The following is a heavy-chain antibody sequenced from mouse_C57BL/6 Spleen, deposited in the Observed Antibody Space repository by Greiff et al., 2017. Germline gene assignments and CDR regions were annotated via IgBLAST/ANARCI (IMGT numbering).Heavy chain of an antibody. CDR1: GYTFTDYY. CDR3: ARGFMVAY. J-gene: IGHJ3*01. V-gene: IGHV1-26*01. D-gene: IGHD1-1*01. Sequence: VQLQQSGPELVKPGASVKISCKASGYTFTDYYMNWVKQSHGKSLEWIGDINPNNGGTSYNQKFKGKATLTVDKSSSTAYMELRSLTSEDSAVYYCARGFMVAYWGQGTLVTVSA. CDR2: INPNNGGT.